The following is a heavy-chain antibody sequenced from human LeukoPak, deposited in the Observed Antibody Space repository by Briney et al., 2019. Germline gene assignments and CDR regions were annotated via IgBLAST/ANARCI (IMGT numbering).Heavy chain of an antibody. CDR3: AKVQPNPRGAAAGTADY. J-gene: IGHJ4*02. D-gene: IGHD6-13*01. V-gene: IGHV3-30*18. CDR1: GFTFSSYG. CDR2: ISYDGSNK. Sequence: GGSLRLSCAASGFTFSSYGMHWVRQAPGKGLEWVAVISYDGSNKYYADSVKGRFTISRDNSKNTLYLQMNSLRAEDTAVYYCAKVQPNPRGAAAGTADYWGQGTLVTVSS.